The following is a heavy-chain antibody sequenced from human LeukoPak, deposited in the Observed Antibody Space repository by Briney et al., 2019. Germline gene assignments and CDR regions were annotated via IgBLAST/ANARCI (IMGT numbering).Heavy chain of an antibody. D-gene: IGHD5-24*01. Sequence: PGGSLRLFCAASGFTFSSYAMSWVRQAPGKGLEWVSAISGSGGSTYYADSVKGRFTISRDNSKNTLYLQMNSLRAEDTAVHYCARDAYKNNYYYAMDVWGQGTTVTVSS. CDR1: GFTFSSYA. CDR2: ISGSGGST. CDR3: ARDAYKNNYYYAMDV. J-gene: IGHJ6*02. V-gene: IGHV3-23*01.